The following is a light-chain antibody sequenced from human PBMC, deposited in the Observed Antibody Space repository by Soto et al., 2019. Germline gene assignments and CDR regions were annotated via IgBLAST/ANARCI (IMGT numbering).Light chain of an antibody. J-gene: IGLJ1*01. V-gene: IGLV2-14*03. CDR3: SSYTSSSTRV. CDR2: DVS. CDR1: SSDVGRYNY. Sequence: QSALTQPASVSGSPGQSITISCTGTSSDVGRYNYVSWYQHHPGKAPKLMIYDVSNRPSGVSNRFSGSKSGNTASLTISGLQAEDEYDYYCSSYTSSSTRVFGTGTKVTVL.